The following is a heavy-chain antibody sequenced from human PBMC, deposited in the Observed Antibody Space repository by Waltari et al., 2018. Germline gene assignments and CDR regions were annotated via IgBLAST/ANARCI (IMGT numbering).Heavy chain of an antibody. V-gene: IGHV4-59*11. D-gene: IGHD3-10*01. CDR1: GGSISSHY. Sequence: QAQLRASGPGLVKPSETLSLTCTVSGGSISSHYWRWIRQPPGKGLEWIGYIYYSGSTNYNPSLKSRVTISVDTSKNQFSLKLSSVTAADTAVYYCARAQGVIMYFYGMDVWGQGTTVTGSS. CDR2: IYYSGST. CDR3: ARAQGVIMYFYGMDV. J-gene: IGHJ6*02.